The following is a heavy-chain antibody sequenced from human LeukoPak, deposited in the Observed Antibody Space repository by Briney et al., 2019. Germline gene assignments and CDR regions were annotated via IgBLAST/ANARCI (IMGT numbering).Heavy chain of an antibody. J-gene: IGHJ4*02. CDR2: IKQDGSEK. V-gene: IGHV3-7*01. D-gene: IGHD3-16*02. CDR1: GFTFSSYW. CDR3: ARVGGRYSPLGY. Sequence: GGSLRLSCAASGFTFSSYWMSWIRQAPGKGLEWVANIKQDGSEKYYVDSVKGRFTISRDNAKNSLYLQMISLRAEDTAVYYCARVGGRYSPLGYWGQGTLVTVSS.